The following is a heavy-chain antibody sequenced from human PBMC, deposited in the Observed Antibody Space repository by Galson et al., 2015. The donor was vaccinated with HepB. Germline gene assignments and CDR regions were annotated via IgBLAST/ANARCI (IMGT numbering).Heavy chain of an antibody. D-gene: IGHD3-22*01. V-gene: IGHV3-30*09. Sequence: SLRRSCAASGFTFSSYAMHWVRQAPGKGLEWVAVISYDGSNKYYADSVKGRFAISRDNSKNTLYLQMNSLRAEDTAVYYCARDKITMIVVALDYWGQGTLVTVSS. CDR2: ISYDGSNK. CDR3: ARDKITMIVVALDY. J-gene: IGHJ4*02. CDR1: GFTFSSYA.